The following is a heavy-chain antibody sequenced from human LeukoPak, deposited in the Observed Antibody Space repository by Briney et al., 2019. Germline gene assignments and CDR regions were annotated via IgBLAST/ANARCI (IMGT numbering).Heavy chain of an antibody. CDR1: DGSISSFY. D-gene: IGHD3-16*01. CDR3: ARGGNPYYYMDV. J-gene: IGHJ6*03. V-gene: IGHV4-59*01. CDR2: IYYSGST. Sequence: SETLSLTCTVSDGSISSFYWSWIRQPPGKGLEWIGYIYYSGSTDYNPSLKSRVTMSVDRSKNQFSLKLSSVTAADTAVYYCARGGNPYYYMDVWGKGTTVTISS.